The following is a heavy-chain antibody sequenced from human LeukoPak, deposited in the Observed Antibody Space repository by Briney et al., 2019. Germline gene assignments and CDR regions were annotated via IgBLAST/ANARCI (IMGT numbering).Heavy chain of an antibody. Sequence: GGSLRLSCAASGFTVNTNYLSWVRQAPGKGLECVSVIYSGGNTYFADSVKGRFTISRDNPKNTLYFQMNSLRAEDTAVYYCARAGYSDSSGYSPAAYFDYWGQGTLVTVSS. CDR2: IYSGGNT. D-gene: IGHD3-22*01. J-gene: IGHJ4*02. CDR1: GFTVNTNY. V-gene: IGHV3-53*01. CDR3: ARAGYSDSSGYSPAAYFDY.